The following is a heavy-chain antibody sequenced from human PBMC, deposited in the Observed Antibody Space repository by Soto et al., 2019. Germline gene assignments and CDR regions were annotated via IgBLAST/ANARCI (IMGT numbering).Heavy chain of an antibody. CDR2: ISSSGSTI. CDR3: ASRGGLTYYYDSSGYYYAGKIDY. D-gene: IGHD3-22*01. Sequence: PGGSLRLSCAASGFTFSSYEMNWVRQAPGKGLEWVSYISSSGSTIYYADSVKGRFTISRDNAKNSLYLQMNSLRAEDTAVYYCASRGGLTYYYDSSGYYYAGKIDYWGQGTLVTVSS. V-gene: IGHV3-48*03. CDR1: GFTFSSYE. J-gene: IGHJ4*02.